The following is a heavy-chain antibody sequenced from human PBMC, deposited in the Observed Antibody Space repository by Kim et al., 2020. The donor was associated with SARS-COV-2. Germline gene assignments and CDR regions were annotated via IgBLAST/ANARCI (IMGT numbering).Heavy chain of an antibody. CDR3: ARDCYDSSGYYWSLYYYYGMDV. D-gene: IGHD3-22*01. CDR2: IKQDGSEK. Sequence: GGSLRLSCAASGFTFSSYWMSWVRQAPGKGLEWVANIKQDGSEKYYVDSVKGRFTISRDNAKNSLYLQMNSLRAEDTAVYYCARDCYDSSGYYWSLYYYYGMDVWGQGTTVTVSS. V-gene: IGHV3-7*03. J-gene: IGHJ6*02. CDR1: GFTFSSYW.